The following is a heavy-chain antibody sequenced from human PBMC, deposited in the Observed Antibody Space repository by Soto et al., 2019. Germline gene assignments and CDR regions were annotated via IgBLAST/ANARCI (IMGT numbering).Heavy chain of an antibody. J-gene: IGHJ3*02. CDR3: ARHRVVITNDDAFDI. V-gene: IGHV5-51*01. CDR1: GYSFTSYS. Sequence: GASVKISGRGSGYSFTSYSIGWVRQMPGKGLEWMGIIYPGDSDTRYSPSFQGQVTISADKSISTTYLQWSSLKASDAAMYYCARHRVVITNDDAFDIWGQGTMVTVS. CDR2: IYPGDSDT. D-gene: IGHD3-22*01.